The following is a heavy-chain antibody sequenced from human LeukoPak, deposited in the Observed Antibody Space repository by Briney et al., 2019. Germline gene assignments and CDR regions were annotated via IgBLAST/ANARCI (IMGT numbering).Heavy chain of an antibody. D-gene: IGHD5-12*01. Sequence: SETLSLTCAVYGGSFSGYYWSWIRQPPGRGLEWIGEINHSGSTNYNPSLKSEVTISLDTSKNQFSLKLRSVTAADTAVYYCARGGGLRLFDYWGQGTLVTVSS. J-gene: IGHJ4*02. CDR3: ARGGGLRLFDY. CDR1: GGSFSGYY. V-gene: IGHV4-34*01. CDR2: INHSGST.